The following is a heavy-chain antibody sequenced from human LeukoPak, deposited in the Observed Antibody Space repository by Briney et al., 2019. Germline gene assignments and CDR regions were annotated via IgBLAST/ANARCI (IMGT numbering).Heavy chain of an antibody. Sequence: ASVKVSCKASGYTFSGYYMHWVRQAPGQGLQWTGWINPNNGGTYYAQKFQGRVTMTRDTSISTVYMELSRLRSDDTAVYYCVREGMGSGSYYADYWGQGTLVTVSS. CDR3: VREGMGSGSYYADY. J-gene: IGHJ4*02. V-gene: IGHV1-2*02. CDR2: INPNNGGT. D-gene: IGHD1-26*01. CDR1: GYTFSGYY.